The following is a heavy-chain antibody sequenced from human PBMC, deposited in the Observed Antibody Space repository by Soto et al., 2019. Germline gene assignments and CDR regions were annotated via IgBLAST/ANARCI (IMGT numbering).Heavy chain of an antibody. J-gene: IGHJ4*02. CDR2: INAGNGTT. CDR1: GGTFSSYA. V-gene: IGHV1-3*01. Sequence: GASVKVSCKASGGTFSSYAISWVRQAPGQRLEWMGWINAGNGTTKYSQKFQGRVTITRDTSASTAYMELSSLRSEDTAVYYCARDSVVVAATAGFDYWGQGTLVTVSS. D-gene: IGHD2-15*01. CDR3: ARDSVVVAATAGFDY.